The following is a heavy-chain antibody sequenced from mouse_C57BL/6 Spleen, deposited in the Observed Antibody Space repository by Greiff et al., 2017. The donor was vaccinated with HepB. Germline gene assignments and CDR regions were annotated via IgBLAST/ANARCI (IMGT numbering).Heavy chain of an antibody. V-gene: IGHV1-82*01. J-gene: IGHJ4*01. CDR2: IYPGDGDT. CDR1: GYAFSSSW. CDR3: AREFPTGY. D-gene: IGHD4-1*02. Sequence: VQLQQSGPELVKPGASVKISCKASGYAFSSSWMNWVKQRPGKGLEWIGRIYPGDGDTNYNGKFKGKATLTADKSSSTAYMQLSSLTSEDSAVYFCAREFPTGYWGQGTSVTVSS.